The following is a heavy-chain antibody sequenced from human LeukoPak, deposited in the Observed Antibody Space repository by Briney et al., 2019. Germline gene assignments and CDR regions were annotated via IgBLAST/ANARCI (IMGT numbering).Heavy chain of an antibody. D-gene: IGHD3-10*01. CDR1: GGSISSYY. CDR2: IYYSGST. V-gene: IGHV4-59*01. J-gene: IGHJ4*02. Sequence: SETLSLTCTVSGGSISSYYWSWIRQPPGKGLEWIGYIYYSGSTNYNPSLKSRVTISVDTSKNQFSLKLSSVTAADTAVYYCARVMVRGVIITNWGQGTLVTVSS. CDR3: ARVMVRGVIITN.